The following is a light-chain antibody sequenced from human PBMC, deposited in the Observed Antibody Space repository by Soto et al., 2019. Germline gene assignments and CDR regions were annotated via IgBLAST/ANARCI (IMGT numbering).Light chain of an antibody. Sequence: IQMTQSPSSLSASVGDSVTVTCRASQSINTYLNWYQHKPGKAPTLLIYGESSLQSGVPSRFTGGESRTDFTLTISSRQPKDFATYNCQQSYRSPYTVVQGTKMEIK. CDR2: GES. CDR3: QQSYRSPYT. V-gene: IGKV1-39*01. J-gene: IGKJ2*01. CDR1: QSINTY.